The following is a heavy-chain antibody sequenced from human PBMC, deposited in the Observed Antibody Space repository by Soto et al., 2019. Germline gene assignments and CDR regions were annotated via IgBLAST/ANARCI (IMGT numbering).Heavy chain of an antibody. J-gene: IGHJ4*02. CDR1: GFSFRNEA. CDR3: ANGRATYGLLTHDY. V-gene: IGHV3-23*01. D-gene: IGHD3-9*01. Sequence: GGSLRLSCAASGFSFRNEAMSWVRQAPGKGLEWISTLTGSSSNTYYADSVKGRFAIARDKSRNTLYLQMHSLTAEDTAVYYCANGRATYGLLTHDYWGQGTLVTVSS. CDR2: LTGSSSNT.